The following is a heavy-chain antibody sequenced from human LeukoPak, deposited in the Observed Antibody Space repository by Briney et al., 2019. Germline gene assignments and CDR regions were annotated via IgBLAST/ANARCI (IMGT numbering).Heavy chain of an antibody. V-gene: IGHV4-59*08. CDR1: GGSISSYY. CDR3: ARHFWSYSYIDY. Sequence: MPSETLSLTCTVSGGSISSYYWSWIRQPPGKGLEGIGYIYYTGSTYYNPSLKSRVTISVDTSKNQFSLKLSSVTAADTSVYYCARHFWSYSYIDYWGQGTLVTVSS. J-gene: IGHJ4*02. CDR2: IYYTGST. D-gene: IGHD3-3*01.